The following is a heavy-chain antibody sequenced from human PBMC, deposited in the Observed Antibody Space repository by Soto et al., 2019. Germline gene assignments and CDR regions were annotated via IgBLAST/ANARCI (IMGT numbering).Heavy chain of an antibody. CDR2: ISYDGSNK. J-gene: IGHJ4*02. Sequence: ESGGGVVQPGRSLRLSCAASGFTFSSYAMHWVRQAPGKGLEWVVVISYDGSNKYYADSVKGRFTISRDNSKNTLYLQMNSLRAEDTAVYYCARSTGVPLGSRNDYWGQGTLVTVSS. D-gene: IGHD7-27*01. CDR1: GFTFSSYA. CDR3: ARSTGVPLGSRNDY. V-gene: IGHV3-30-3*01.